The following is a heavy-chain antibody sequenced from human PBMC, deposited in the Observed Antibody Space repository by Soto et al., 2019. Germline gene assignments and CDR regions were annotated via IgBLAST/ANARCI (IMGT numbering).Heavy chain of an antibody. CDR2: IYYSGST. J-gene: IGHJ4*02. CDR1: GGSISSSSYY. CDR3: ARLAWRGGNSLDC. V-gene: IGHV4-39*01. D-gene: IGHD2-21*02. Sequence: SGTLSLTCTVSGGSISSSSYYWGWIRQPPGKGLEWIGSIYYSGSTYYNPSLKSRVTISVDTSKNQFSLKLSSVTAADTAVYYCARLAWRGGNSLDCWGQRTLVTVSS.